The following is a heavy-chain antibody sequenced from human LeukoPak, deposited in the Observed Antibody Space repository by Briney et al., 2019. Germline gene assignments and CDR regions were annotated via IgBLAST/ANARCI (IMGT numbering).Heavy chain of an antibody. CDR3: ARGYCSSTSCYAWFDP. CDR2: INPSGGST. D-gene: IGHD2-2*01. Sequence: ASVKVSCKASGYTFTLYYMHWVRQAPRQGLERMGTINPSGGSTHYAQRFQGRVTMTRDTSTSTVDMELSSLRSEDTAVYYCARGYCSSTSCYAWFDPWGQGTLVTVSS. J-gene: IGHJ5*02. CDR1: GYTFTLYY. V-gene: IGHV1-46*01.